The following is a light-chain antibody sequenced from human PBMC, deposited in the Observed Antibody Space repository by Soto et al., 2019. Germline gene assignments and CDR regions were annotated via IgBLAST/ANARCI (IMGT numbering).Light chain of an antibody. CDR2: DNN. V-gene: IGLV1-51*01. CDR3: RTWDSSLTAGV. J-gene: IGLJ1*01. CDR1: SSNIGSHY. Sequence: QSVLTQPPSVSAAPGQKVTISCSGRSSNIGSHYVSWYQQFPGTAPKLLIYDNNQRPSGIPDRFSASKSGTSATLGITGLQPGDEADYYCRTWDSSLTAGVFGTGTKVTVL.